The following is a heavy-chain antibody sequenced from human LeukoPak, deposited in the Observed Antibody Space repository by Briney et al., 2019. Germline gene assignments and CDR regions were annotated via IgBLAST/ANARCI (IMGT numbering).Heavy chain of an antibody. CDR3: ARSQKWLVNAFDI. J-gene: IGHJ3*02. Sequence: SQTLSLTCTVSGGSISSGDYYWSWIRQPPGKGLEWIGEINHSGSTNYNPSLKSRVTISVDTSKNQFSLKLSSVTAADTAVYYCARSQKWLVNAFDIWGQGTMVTVSS. CDR2: INHSGST. V-gene: IGHV4-30-4*08. D-gene: IGHD6-19*01. CDR1: GGSISSGDYY.